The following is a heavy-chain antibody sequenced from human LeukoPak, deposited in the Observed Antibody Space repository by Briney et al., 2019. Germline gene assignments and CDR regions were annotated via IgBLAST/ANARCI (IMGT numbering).Heavy chain of an antibody. D-gene: IGHD3-16*02. J-gene: IGHJ4*02. CDR1: GYTFTGYY. Sequence: ASVKVSCKASGYTFTGYYMHWVRQAPGQGLEWMGWINPNSGGTNYAQKFQGRVTMTRDTSISTAYMELSRLRSDDTAVYYCASHYYDYIWGSYRPFDHWGQGTLVTVSS. CDR3: ASHYYDYIWGSYRPFDH. CDR2: INPNSGGT. V-gene: IGHV1-2*02.